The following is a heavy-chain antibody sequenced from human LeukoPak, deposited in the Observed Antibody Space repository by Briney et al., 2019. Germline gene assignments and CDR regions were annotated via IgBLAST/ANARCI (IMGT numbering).Heavy chain of an antibody. D-gene: IGHD6-6*01. Sequence: GGSLRLSCAASGFTFSSYAMNWVRQAPGKGLEWVSYISGSSSTIFYADSMKGRFTVSRDNAKNSLYLQMDSLRDGDTAVYYCTRGRPGHYYDYWGQGSRVTVSS. J-gene: IGHJ4*02. CDR2: ISGSSSTI. CDR1: GFTFSSYA. CDR3: TRGRPGHYYDY. V-gene: IGHV3-48*02.